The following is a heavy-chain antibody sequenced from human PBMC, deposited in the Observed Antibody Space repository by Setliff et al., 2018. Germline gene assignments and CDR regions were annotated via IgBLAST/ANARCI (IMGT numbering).Heavy chain of an antibody. CDR3: SRSPHVFWSGRVFFDY. CDR1: GFSFSSYA. Sequence: GGSRTLACAAYGFSFSSYAMSWDRQAAGKGLDWVSSIIGRGISTYYADSVQGLFTISRDNPKNTLHLQIICPRVDDTAIFYCSRSPHVFWSGRVFFDYWGQGMLVTVSS. V-gene: IGHV3-23*01. D-gene: IGHD3-3*01. J-gene: IGHJ4*01. CDR2: IIGRGIST.